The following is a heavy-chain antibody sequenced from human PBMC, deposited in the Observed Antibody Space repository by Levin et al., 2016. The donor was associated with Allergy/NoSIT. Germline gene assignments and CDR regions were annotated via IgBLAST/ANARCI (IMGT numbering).Heavy chain of an antibody. J-gene: IGHJ4*02. Sequence: GESLKISCAASGFTFSSYGMHWVRQAPGKGLEWVAVIWYDGSNKYYADSVKGRFTISRDNSKNTLYLQMNSLRAEDTAVYYCARSKDRSVRGVIGYWGQGTLVTVSS. V-gene: IGHV3-33*01. CDR3: ARSKDRSVRGVIGY. D-gene: IGHD3-10*02. CDR1: GFTFSSYG. CDR2: IWYDGSNK.